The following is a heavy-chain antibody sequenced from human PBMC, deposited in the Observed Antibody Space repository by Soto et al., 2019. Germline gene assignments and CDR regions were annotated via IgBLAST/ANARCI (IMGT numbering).Heavy chain of an antibody. CDR1: GGSISSYY. J-gene: IGHJ4*02. CDR3: AWGRGVTAMAWYY. CDR2: IYYRGST. V-gene: IGHV4-59*01. Sequence: QVQLQESGPGLVKPSETLSLTCTVSGGSISSYYWSWIRQSPGTGLEWIGYIYYRGSTKYNPSFTGCVNISVGTSKNQFSLKLSSVTAAETAVYYCAWGRGVTAMAWYYGGQGTLVTGSS. D-gene: IGHD5-18*01.